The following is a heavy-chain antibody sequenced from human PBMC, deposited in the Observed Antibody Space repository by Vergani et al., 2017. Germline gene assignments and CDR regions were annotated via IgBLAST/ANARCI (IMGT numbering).Heavy chain of an antibody. Sequence: EVQLVESGGGLVQPGGSLRLSCAASGFTFSSYSMNWVRQAPGKGLEWVSYISSSSSTIYYADSVKGRFTISRDNAKNSLYLQMNSLRDEDTAVYYCARVRMVGGVLRYYFDYWGQGTLVTVSS. CDR2: ISSSSSTI. J-gene: IGHJ4*02. D-gene: IGHD3-10*01. CDR3: ARVRMVGGVLRYYFDY. CDR1: GFTFSSYS. V-gene: IGHV3-48*02.